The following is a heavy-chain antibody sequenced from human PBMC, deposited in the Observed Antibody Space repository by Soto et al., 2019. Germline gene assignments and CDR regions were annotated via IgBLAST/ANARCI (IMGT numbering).Heavy chain of an antibody. D-gene: IGHD1-26*01. CDR2: IYYSGGS. V-gene: IGHV4-31*03. CDR3: ARDRGALGVFAI. Sequence: QVQLQESGPGLVKPSQTLSLTCTVSGDSISSGGYYWSWIRQLPGKGLEWIGYIYYSGGSYSSPSLQCRPAILLDISKNQFALRLPSVTAADTAVYSCARDRGALGVFAIWGQGTMVTVSS. J-gene: IGHJ3*02. CDR1: GDSISSGGYY.